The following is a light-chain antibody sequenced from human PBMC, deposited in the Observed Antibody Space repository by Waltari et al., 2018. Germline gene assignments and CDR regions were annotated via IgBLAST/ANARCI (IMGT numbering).Light chain of an antibody. CDR1: SGHSTNI. CDR2: VNSDGSH. Sequence: QLVLTQSPSASASLGASVQLTCTLSSGHSTNIIASLQQQPEKGPRYLMNVNSDGSHNKGVGIPDRFSGSSSGAERYLTISSLQSEDEADYYCQTGGHGTWVFGGGTRLTVL. CDR3: QTGGHGTWV. J-gene: IGLJ3*02. V-gene: IGLV4-69*01.